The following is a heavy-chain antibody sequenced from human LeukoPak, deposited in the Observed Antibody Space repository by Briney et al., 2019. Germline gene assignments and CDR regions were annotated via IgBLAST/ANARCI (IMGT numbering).Heavy chain of an antibody. D-gene: IGHD6-13*01. CDR2: IYPGDSDT. CDR3: ARSAEGFSTSYSGF. CDR1: GYSFTSYW. Sequence: GGSLKTSCKGSGYSFTSYWIGWVRQMPGKGLGGMGIIYPGDSDTRYSPSFQGQVTISADKSISTAYLQWSSLKASDTAMYYCARSAEGFSTSYSGFWGQGTLVTVSS. V-gene: IGHV5-51*01. J-gene: IGHJ4*02.